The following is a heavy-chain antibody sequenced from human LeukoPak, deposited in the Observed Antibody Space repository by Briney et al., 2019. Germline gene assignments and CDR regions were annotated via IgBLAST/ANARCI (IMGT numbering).Heavy chain of an antibody. V-gene: IGHV3-48*01. CDR2: ISSSSSTI. CDR1: GFTFSSYS. Sequence: PGGSLRLSCAASGFTFSSYSMNWARQAPGKGLEWVSYISSSSSTIYYADSVKGRFTISRDNAKNSLYLQMNSLRAEDTAVYYCARSMTTVSDDAFDIWGQGTMVTVSS. D-gene: IGHD4-17*01. J-gene: IGHJ3*02. CDR3: ARSMTTVSDDAFDI.